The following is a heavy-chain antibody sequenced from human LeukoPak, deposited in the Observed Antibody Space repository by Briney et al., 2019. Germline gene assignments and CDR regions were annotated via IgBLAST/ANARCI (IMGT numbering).Heavy chain of an antibody. Sequence: SETLSLTGTVAGGSISSNYWSWIRQPAGKGREGIGRINTSGSTNYNPSLKSRVTMSVDTSKNQFSLKLSSVTAADTAVYYCARDIAMDGGNWVDAFDIWGQGTMVTVSS. V-gene: IGHV4-4*07. D-gene: IGHD4-23*01. CDR1: GGSISSNY. CDR2: INTSGST. J-gene: IGHJ3*02. CDR3: ARDIAMDGGNWVDAFDI.